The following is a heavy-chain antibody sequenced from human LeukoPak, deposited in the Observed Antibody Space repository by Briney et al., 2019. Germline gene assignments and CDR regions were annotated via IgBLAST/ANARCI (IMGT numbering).Heavy chain of an antibody. CDR2: ISYDGSNK. D-gene: IGHD2-2*01. Sequence: GGSLRLSCAASGFTFSSYAMHWVRQAPGKGLEWVAVISYDGSNKYYADSVKGRFTISRDNSKNTLYLQMNSLRAEDTAVYYCARSAQRGYGYCSSTSCYWDYFDYWGQGTLVTVSS. CDR1: GFTFSSYA. CDR3: ARSAQRGYGYCSSTSCYWDYFDY. V-gene: IGHV3-30-3*01. J-gene: IGHJ4*02.